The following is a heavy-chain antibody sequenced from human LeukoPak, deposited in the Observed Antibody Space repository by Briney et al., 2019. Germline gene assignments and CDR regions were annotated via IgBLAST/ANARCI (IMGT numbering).Heavy chain of an antibody. D-gene: IGHD6-19*01. Sequence: PGGSLRLSXAASGFTFSSYSMNWVRQAPGKGLEWVSSISSSSSYIYYADSVKGRFTISRDNAKNSLYLQMNSLRAEDTAVYYCARDLVAVADTYYYYYMDVWGKGTTVTVSS. CDR2: ISSSSSYI. CDR3: ARDLVAVADTYYYYYMDV. V-gene: IGHV3-21*01. CDR1: GFTFSSYS. J-gene: IGHJ6*03.